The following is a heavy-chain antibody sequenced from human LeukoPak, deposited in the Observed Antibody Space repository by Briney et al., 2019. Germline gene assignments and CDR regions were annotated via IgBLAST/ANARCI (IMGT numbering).Heavy chain of an antibody. V-gene: IGHV1-3*01. CDR2: INAGNGNT. Sequence: ASVKVSCKASGYTFTSYAMHWVRQAPGQRLEWMGWINAGNGNTKYSQKFQGRVTITRDTSASTAYMELSSLRSEDTAVYYCARAPPRTTVVNVDYWGQGTLVTVSS. J-gene: IGHJ4*02. D-gene: IGHD4-23*01. CDR1: GYTFTSYA. CDR3: ARAPPRTTVVNVDY.